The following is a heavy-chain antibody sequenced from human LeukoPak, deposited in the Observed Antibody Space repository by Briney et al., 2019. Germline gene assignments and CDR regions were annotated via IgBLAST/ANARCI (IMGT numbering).Heavy chain of an antibody. CDR3: ARGSSSWSNYYYYYMDV. CDR2: ISSSGSTI. Sequence: GGSLRLSCAASGFTFSSYEMNWVRQAPGKGLEWVSYISSSGSTIYYADSVKGRFTISRDNAKNSLYLQMNSLRAEDTAVYYCARGSSSWSNYYYYYMDVWGKGTTVTVSS. J-gene: IGHJ6*03. CDR1: GFTFSSYE. V-gene: IGHV3-48*03. D-gene: IGHD6-13*01.